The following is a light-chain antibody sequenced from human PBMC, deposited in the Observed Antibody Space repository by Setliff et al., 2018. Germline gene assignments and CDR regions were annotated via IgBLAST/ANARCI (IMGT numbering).Light chain of an antibody. V-gene: IGLV2-14*01. CDR1: SSDVGSHNY. CDR3: SSFRSIATPEV. J-gene: IGLJ1*01. CDR2: EVS. Sequence: QSALAQPASVSGSPGQSITISCTGTSSDVGSHNYVSWYQHHPGKAPKLVIYEVSNRPSGVSNRFSGSKSVNTASLTISALQAEDEADYYCSSFRSIATPEVFGSGTKVTVL.